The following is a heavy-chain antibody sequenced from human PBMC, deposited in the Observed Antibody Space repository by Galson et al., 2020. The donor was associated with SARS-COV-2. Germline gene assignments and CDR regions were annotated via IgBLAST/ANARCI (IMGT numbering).Heavy chain of an antibody. CDR2: IWYDGSNK. V-gene: IGHV3-33*01. J-gene: IGHJ4*02. Sequence: GESLKISCAASGFTFSSYGMHWVRQAPGKGLEWVAVIWYDGSNKYYADSVKGRFTISRDNSKNTLYLQMNSLRAEDTAVYYCASGITGTMGAYYWGQGTLVTVSS. CDR1: GFTFSSYG. D-gene: IGHD1-7*01. CDR3: ASGITGTMGAYY.